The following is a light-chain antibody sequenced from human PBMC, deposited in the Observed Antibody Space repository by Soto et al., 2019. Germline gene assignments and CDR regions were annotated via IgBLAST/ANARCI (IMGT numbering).Light chain of an antibody. CDR3: TSFSTSSTYV. Sequence: QSALTQPASVSGSPGQSITISCTGTSSDVGGYNYVSWYQQHPGKAPKLMIYEVNNRPSGVSNRFSGSKSGNTASLTISGLQADDEDDYYCTSFSTSSTYVFGTGTKVTVL. CDR1: SSDVGGYNY. V-gene: IGLV2-14*01. CDR2: EVN. J-gene: IGLJ1*01.